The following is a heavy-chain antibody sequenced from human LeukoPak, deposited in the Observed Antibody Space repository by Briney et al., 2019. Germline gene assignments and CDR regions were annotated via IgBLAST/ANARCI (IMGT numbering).Heavy chain of an antibody. D-gene: IGHD1-1*01. J-gene: IGHJ3*02. Sequence: QPGASLRLSCAASGFTFSSYAMSWVRQAPGKGLEWVSAISGSGGSTYYADSVKGRFTISRDNSKNTLYLQMNSLRAEDTAVYYCAKDIEQLDYQEDAFDIWGQGTMVTVSS. CDR1: GFTFSSYA. CDR2: ISGSGGST. CDR3: AKDIEQLDYQEDAFDI. V-gene: IGHV3-23*01.